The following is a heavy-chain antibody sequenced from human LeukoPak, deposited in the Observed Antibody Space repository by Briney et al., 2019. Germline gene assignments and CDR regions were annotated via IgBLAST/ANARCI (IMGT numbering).Heavy chain of an antibody. D-gene: IGHD6-19*01. CDR2: MNPNNGNA. CDR1: GYTFTNYD. Sequence: ASVKVSCKASGYTFTNYDINWVRQATGQGLEWMGWMNPNNGNAGYAQKFQDKATMTRDTSISTAYMELSSLRSEDTAIYYCARGAWYNSAYTALHYFDYWGQGTLVTVSS. J-gene: IGHJ4*02. CDR3: ARGAWYNSAYTALHYFDY. V-gene: IGHV1-8*01.